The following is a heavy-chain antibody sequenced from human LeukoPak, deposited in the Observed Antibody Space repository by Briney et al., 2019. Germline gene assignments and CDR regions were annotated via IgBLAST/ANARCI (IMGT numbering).Heavy chain of an antibody. J-gene: IGHJ4*02. Sequence: GGSLRLSCAASGFTFSSYGMHWVRQAPVEGLEWVAFIPYDGSNKYYADSVKGRFTISRDNSKNTLYLQMNSLRAEDTAVYYCARQGYYYDSSGYQVDYWGQGTLVTVSS. CDR1: GFTFSSYG. V-gene: IGHV3-30*02. CDR2: IPYDGSNK. CDR3: ARQGYYYDSSGYQVDY. D-gene: IGHD3-22*01.